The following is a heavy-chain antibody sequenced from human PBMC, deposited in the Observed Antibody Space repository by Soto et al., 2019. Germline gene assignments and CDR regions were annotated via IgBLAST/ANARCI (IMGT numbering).Heavy chain of an antibody. CDR3: ARDLPASVLVPAANAFDI. CDR1: GGTFSSYA. Sequence: QVQLVQSGAEVKKPGSSVKVSCKASGGTFSSYAISWVRQAPGQGLEWVGGIIPIFGTANYAQKFQGRVTITADESTSTAYMELSSLRSEDTAVYYCARDLPASVLVPAANAFDIWGQGTMVTVSS. CDR2: IIPIFGTA. J-gene: IGHJ3*02. D-gene: IGHD2-2*01. V-gene: IGHV1-69*12.